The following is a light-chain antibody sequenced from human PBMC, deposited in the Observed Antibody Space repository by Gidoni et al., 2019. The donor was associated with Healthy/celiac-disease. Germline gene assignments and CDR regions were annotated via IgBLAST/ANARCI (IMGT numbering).Light chain of an antibody. J-gene: IGLJ3*02. CDR1: SSNIGAGSD. Sequence: QSVLTQPPPVSGAPGQRVTISCSGSSSNIGAGSDVPWYQQLPGTAPKLLIYGNSNRPSGVPDRFSGSKSGTSASLAITGLQAEDEADYYCQSYDSSLSGSRVFGGGTKLTVL. CDR3: QSYDSSLSGSRV. V-gene: IGLV1-40*01. CDR2: GNS.